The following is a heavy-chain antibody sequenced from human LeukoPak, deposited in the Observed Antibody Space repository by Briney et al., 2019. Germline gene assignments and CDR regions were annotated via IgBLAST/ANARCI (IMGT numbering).Heavy chain of an antibody. J-gene: IGHJ4*02. D-gene: IGHD2-2*01. CDR3: TTEHAGGFDY. Sequence: GGSLRLSCAASGFTVSSNYMSWVRQAPGKGLEWVGRIKSKTDGGTTDYAAPVKGRFTISRDDSKNTLYLQMNSLKTEDTAVYYCTTEHAGGFDYWGQGTLVTVSS. V-gene: IGHV3-15*01. CDR1: GFTVSSNY. CDR2: IKSKTDGGTT.